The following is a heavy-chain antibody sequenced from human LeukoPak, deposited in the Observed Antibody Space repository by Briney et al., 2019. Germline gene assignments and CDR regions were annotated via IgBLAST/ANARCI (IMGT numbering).Heavy chain of an antibody. CDR3: ARAPMIVVVFPPRLDF. V-gene: IGHV1-2*02. CDR1: GYTFTGYY. CDR2: INPNTGGT. J-gene: IGHJ4*02. Sequence: ASVKVSCKTSGYTFTGYYMHWVRQAPGQGLEWMGWINPNTGGTNYAQKFQGRVTMTSDTSISTAYMELSSLRSDDTAMYYCARAPMIVVVFPPRLDFWGQGTLVTVSS. D-gene: IGHD3-22*01.